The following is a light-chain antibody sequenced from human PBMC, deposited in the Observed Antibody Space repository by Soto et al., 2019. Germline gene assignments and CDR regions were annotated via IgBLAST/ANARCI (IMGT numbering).Light chain of an antibody. V-gene: IGKV4-1*01. J-gene: IGKJ4*01. Sequence: DFVMTQSPDSLAVYLGERATINCKSSQSVLSSSNNKNYLAWYQQKPGQPPKLLIYWASTRESGVPDRFSGSGSGTDFTLTISSLQAEDVAIYYCQQFYSAPLTFGGGTKVQIK. CDR1: QSVLSSSNNKNY. CDR2: WAS. CDR3: QQFYSAPLT.